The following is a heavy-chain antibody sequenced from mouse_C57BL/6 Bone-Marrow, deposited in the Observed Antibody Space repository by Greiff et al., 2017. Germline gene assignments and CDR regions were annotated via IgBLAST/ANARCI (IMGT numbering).Heavy chain of an antibody. CDR2: ISNGGGST. CDR3: ARNYDYVRAMDY. Sequence: EVKLMESGGGLVQPGGSLKLSCAASGFTFSDYYMYWVRQTPEKRLEWVAYISNGGGSTYYPDTVKGRFTISRDNAKNTLYLQMSRLKSEDTAMYYCARNYDYVRAMDYWGQGTSVTVSS. J-gene: IGHJ4*01. D-gene: IGHD2-4*01. CDR1: GFTFSDYY. V-gene: IGHV5-12*01.